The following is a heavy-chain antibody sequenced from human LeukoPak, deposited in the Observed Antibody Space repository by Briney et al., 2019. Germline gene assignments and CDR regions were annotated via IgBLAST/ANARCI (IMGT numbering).Heavy chain of an antibody. CDR1: GFTFSSYN. V-gene: IGHV3-21*01. D-gene: IGHD1-26*01. CDR3: SRGGLYRYSGTSGDY. Sequence: GGSLRLSCAASGFTFSSYNMSWVRQAPGKGLEWVSSISSSRSYIYYADSVRGRFTISRDNAKNSLYLQMSRLRAEDTAVYYCSRGGLYRYSGTSGDYWGQGTLVTVSS. CDR2: ISSSRSYI. J-gene: IGHJ4*02.